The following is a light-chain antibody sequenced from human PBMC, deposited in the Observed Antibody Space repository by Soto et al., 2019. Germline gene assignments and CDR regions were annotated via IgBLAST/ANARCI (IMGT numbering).Light chain of an antibody. CDR1: QSVLYSSNNKNY. J-gene: IGKJ4*01. Sequence: DIVLTQSPDSLAVSLCESATINCKSSQSVLYSSNNKNYLAWYQQKPGQPPKMLIYWASTREYGVPDRFSGSGSGTDFTLTISSLQAEDVAVYYCQQYYSTPLLTFGGGTKVESK. CDR3: QQYYSTPLLT. V-gene: IGKV4-1*01. CDR2: WAS.